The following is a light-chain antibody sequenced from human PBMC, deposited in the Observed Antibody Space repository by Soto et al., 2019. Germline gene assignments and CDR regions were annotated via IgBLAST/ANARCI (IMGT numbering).Light chain of an antibody. CDR2: GAS. CDR1: QTVSNN. Sequence: EIVMTQSPATLSVSPGERATLSCRASQTVSNNLAWYQQKPGQGPRLLIYGASARATGIPARFSGSGSGTEFTLTISSLQSEDFAVYYCQQYNDWPRTFGQGTKVDIK. V-gene: IGKV3-15*01. CDR3: QQYNDWPRT. J-gene: IGKJ1*01.